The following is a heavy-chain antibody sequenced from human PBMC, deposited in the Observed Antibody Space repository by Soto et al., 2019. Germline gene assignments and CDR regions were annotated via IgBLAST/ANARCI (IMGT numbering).Heavy chain of an antibody. J-gene: IGHJ6*02. D-gene: IGHD2-2*01. CDR2: INHSGST. Sequence: SETLSLTCAVYGGSLSGYYWSWIRQPPGKGLEWIGEINHSGSTNYNPSLKSRVTISVDTSKNQFSLKLSSMTAADTAEYYCARGVYCSSTSCYWGMDVWGQGTTVTVSS. CDR3: ARGVYCSSTSCYWGMDV. V-gene: IGHV4-34*01. CDR1: GGSLSGYY.